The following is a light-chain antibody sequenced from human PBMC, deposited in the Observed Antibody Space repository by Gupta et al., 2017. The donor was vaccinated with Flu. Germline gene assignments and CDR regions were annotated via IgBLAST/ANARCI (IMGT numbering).Light chain of an antibody. J-gene: IGKJ3*01. CDR3: QQRSNWPIFT. CDR1: QTISGY. Sequence: EIVLTQSPATLSSSPGERATLSCRASQTISGYLAWYQQKPGQAPRLLIKDASKRATVIPARFSGSGCGTDFNLTSSSLVPEDFAVYYCQQRSNWPIFTFGPGTRVDIK. CDR2: DAS. V-gene: IGKV3-11*01.